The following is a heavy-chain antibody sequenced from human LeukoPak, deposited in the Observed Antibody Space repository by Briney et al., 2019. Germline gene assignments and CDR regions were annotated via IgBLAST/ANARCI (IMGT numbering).Heavy chain of an antibody. CDR1: GFTFSSYA. CDR2: ISYDGSNK. Sequence: GGSLRLSCVASGFTFSSYAMHWVRQAPGKGLEWVAVISYDGSNKYYADSVKGRFTISRDNSKNTLYLQMNSLKSEDTAVYYCTTYYYDSTSDFGYWGQGTLVTVSS. V-gene: IGHV3-30-3*01. J-gene: IGHJ4*02. D-gene: IGHD3-22*01. CDR3: TTYYYDSTSDFGY.